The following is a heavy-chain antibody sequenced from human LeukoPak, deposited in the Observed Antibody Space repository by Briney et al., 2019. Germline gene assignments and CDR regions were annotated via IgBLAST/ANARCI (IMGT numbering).Heavy chain of an antibody. V-gene: IGHV3-23*01. CDR3: AKTTVGYSSGRYPGWPADC. CDR1: GFTFNTYA. Sequence: GGSLRLSCAASGFTFNTYAIYWVRQAPGKGLEWFSGICGSGGCTYYADSVKGRFTISRDSSKNTVYLQMNSLTADDTAVYYCAKTTVGYSSGRYPGWPADCWGQGTLVTVSP. D-gene: IGHD6-19*01. CDR2: ICGSGGCT. J-gene: IGHJ4*02.